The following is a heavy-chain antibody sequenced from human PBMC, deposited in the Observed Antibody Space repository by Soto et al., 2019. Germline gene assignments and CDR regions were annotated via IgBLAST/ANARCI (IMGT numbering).Heavy chain of an antibody. Sequence: SLRLSCAASGFTFSDYYMSWIRQAPGKGLEWVSYISSSSSYTNYADSVKGRFTISRDNAKNSLYLQMNSLRAEDTAVYYCARDHHRYSGYDYVDYWGQGPLVTVST. CDR3: ARDHHRYSGYDYVDY. J-gene: IGHJ4*02. CDR1: GFTFSDYY. D-gene: IGHD5-12*01. CDR2: ISSSSSYT. V-gene: IGHV3-11*05.